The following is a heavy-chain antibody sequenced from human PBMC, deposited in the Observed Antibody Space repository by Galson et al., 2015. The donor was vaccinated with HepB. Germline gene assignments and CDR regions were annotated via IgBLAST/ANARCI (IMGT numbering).Heavy chain of an antibody. CDR1: GFPFSNYA. Sequence: SLRLSCAASGFPFSNYAMHWVRQTPGKGLEWMTVRLHDPHNRYYADSVEGRFTVFRDNSTNTVYLQMNSLRPEDTAMYYCARRAGASGGFSFDYWGQGSLVTVSS. V-gene: IGHV3-30*04. J-gene: IGHJ4*02. CDR3: ARRAGASGGFSFDY. CDR2: RLHDPHNR. D-gene: IGHD3-10*01.